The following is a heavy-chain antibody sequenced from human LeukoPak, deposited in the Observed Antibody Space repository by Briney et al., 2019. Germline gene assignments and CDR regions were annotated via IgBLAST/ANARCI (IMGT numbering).Heavy chain of an antibody. CDR3: ARIYYGSGSYSPYYGMDV. CDR1: GYSFTSYW. V-gene: IGHV5-51*01. J-gene: IGHJ6*02. D-gene: IGHD3-10*01. Sequence: PGESLKISCKGSGYSFTSYWIGWVRQMPGKGLEWMGIIYPGDSDTRYSPSFQGQVTNSADKSISTAYLQWSGLKASDTAMYYCARIYYGSGSYSPYYGMDVWGQGTTVTVSS. CDR2: IYPGDSDT.